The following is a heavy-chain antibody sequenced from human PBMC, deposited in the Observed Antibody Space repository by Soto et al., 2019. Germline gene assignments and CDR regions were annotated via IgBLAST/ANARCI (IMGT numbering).Heavy chain of an antibody. D-gene: IGHD1-26*01. CDR3: ARGAGLVGYYYGMDV. Sequence: PGGSLRLSCAASGLTFSSYAMSWVRQAPGKGLEWVSGISGSGISTYYADSVKGRFTISRDNSKSTLYLQMNSLRAEDTAVYYCARGAGLVGYYYGMDVWGQGTTVTVS. J-gene: IGHJ6*02. CDR2: ISGSGIST. CDR1: GLTFSSYA. V-gene: IGHV3-23*01.